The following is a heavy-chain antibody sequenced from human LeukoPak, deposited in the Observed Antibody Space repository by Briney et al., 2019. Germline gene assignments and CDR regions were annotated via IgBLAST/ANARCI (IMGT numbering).Heavy chain of an antibody. Sequence: GGSLRLSCVASGFTFSGYDIHWVRQAPGKGLEWVTLISHDGSNKYYADSVKGRFTISRDNPKNTLYLQMNSLRGEDTAVYYCAKGGPGDGNWFDLWGQGTLVTVSS. J-gene: IGHJ5*02. D-gene: IGHD2-21*02. CDR2: ISHDGSNK. V-gene: IGHV3-30*18. CDR3: AKGGPGDGNWFDL. CDR1: GFTFSGYD.